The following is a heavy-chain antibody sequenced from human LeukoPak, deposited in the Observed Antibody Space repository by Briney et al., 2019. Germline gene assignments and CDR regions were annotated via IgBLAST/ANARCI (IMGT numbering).Heavy chain of an antibody. V-gene: IGHV3-30*18. CDR1: GFTFSSYG. CDR3: AKAGDIVAPVY. CDR2: ISYDGSNK. D-gene: IGHD5-12*01. J-gene: IGHJ4*02. Sequence: PGRSLRLSCAASGFTFSSYGMHWVRQAPGKGLEWVAVISYDGSNKYYADSVEGRFTISRDNSKNTLYLQMNSLRAEDTAVYYCAKAGDIVAPVYWGQGTLVTVSS.